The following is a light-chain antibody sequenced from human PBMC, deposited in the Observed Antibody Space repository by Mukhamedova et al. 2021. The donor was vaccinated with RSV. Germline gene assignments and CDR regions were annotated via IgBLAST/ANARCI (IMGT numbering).Light chain of an antibody. Sequence: ASQSVGTNLVWYQQKLGQAPPLLILDASTRVTGVPARFTGSGSGTESTLTISSLQSEDFAVYYCQQYSHSPRTFGPGTRVEI. CDR1: QSVGTN. J-gene: IGKJ1*01. V-gene: IGKV3D-15*01. CDR3: QQYSHSPRT. CDR2: DAS.